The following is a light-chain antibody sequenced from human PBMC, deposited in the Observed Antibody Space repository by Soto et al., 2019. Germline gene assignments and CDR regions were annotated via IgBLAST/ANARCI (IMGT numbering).Light chain of an antibody. Sequence: QSVLTKQPSTSWTPGQRVTISCAGSSSNIGSNLVYWYQLVQGTAPKPLIDGNDERPSGVPGRFSGSKSGTSASLAISGLQSDDEADYYCAAWDGSLNGVLFGGGTKLTVL. V-gene: IGLV1-44*01. CDR1: SSNIGSNL. J-gene: IGLJ2*01. CDR3: AAWDGSLNGVL. CDR2: GND.